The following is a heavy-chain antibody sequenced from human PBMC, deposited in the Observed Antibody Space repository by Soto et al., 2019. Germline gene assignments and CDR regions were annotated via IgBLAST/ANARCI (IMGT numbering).Heavy chain of an antibody. CDR3: ARAVFSSVVYIVF. J-gene: IGHJ6*02. V-gene: IGHV4-30-2*06. CDR2: IYPSGAT. Sequence: QVQLQESGSRLVKPSETLSLTCAISGASISTRGYTWTWIRQSPGKGLEWIGYIYPSGATNYKPSLKSRGNISLEPSRNRFSLTVNSATAADTAVYYCARAVFSSVVYIVFWGQGTTVTVSS. CDR1: GASISTRGYT. D-gene: IGHD2-8*01.